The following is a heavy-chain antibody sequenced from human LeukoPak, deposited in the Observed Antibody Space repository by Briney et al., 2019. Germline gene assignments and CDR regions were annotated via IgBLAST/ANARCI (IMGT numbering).Heavy chain of an antibody. CDR1: GFTFSSYS. D-gene: IGHD4-11*01. CDR3: TRPAPTTVTDFDY. V-gene: IGHV3-48*04. J-gene: IGHJ4*02. Sequence: PGGSLRLSCAASGFTFSSYSMNWVRQAPGKGLEWVSYISSSSSTIYYADSVKGRFTISRDNAKNSLYLQMNSLKTEDTAVYYCTRPAPTTVTDFDYWGQGTLVTVSS. CDR2: ISSSSSTI.